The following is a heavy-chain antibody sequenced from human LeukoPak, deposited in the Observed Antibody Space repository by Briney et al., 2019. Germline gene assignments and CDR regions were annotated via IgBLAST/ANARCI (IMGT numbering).Heavy chain of an antibody. CDR1: GGSISSGGYY. Sequence: SETLSLTCTVSGGSISSGGYYWSWIRQHPGKGLEWIGYIYYSGSTYCNPSLKSRVTISVDTSKNQFSLKLSSVTAADTAVYYCAGEYHQLLQGAYGMDVWGQGTTVTVSS. CDR2: IYYSGST. D-gene: IGHD2-2*01. J-gene: IGHJ6*02. CDR3: AGEYHQLLQGAYGMDV. V-gene: IGHV4-31*03.